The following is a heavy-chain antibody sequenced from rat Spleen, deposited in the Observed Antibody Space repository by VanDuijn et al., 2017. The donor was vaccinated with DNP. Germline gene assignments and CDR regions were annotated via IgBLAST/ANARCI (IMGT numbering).Heavy chain of an antibody. CDR1: GITFSDHN. CDR2: ISPSGGSI. CDR3: ATGGNDY. Sequence: EVQLVESGGGLVQPGRSLKLSCAVSGITFSDHNLAWVRQAPKKGLEWVVPISPSGGSIYYRDSVKGRFAISRNNAKRTLYLQMDSLRSEDTATYYCATGGNDYWGQGVMVTVSS. V-gene: IGHV5-7*01. J-gene: IGHJ2*01. D-gene: IGHD1-4*01.